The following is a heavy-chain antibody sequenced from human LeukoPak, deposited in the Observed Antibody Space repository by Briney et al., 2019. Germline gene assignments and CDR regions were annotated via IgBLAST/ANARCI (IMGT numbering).Heavy chain of an antibody. CDR2: MDPNSGNA. CDR3: ARGLNLKVATHTSGDL. V-gene: IGHV1-8*01. J-gene: IGHJ5*02. D-gene: IGHD3-22*01. CDR1: GYTFTNYD. Sequence: ASVKVSCKASGYTFTNYDINWVRQATGHGLEWMGWMDPNSGNAGYAQKFLGRLTLTRNTSIETAYMELSSLGSEDTAVYFCARGLNLKVATHTSGDLWGQGTLVTVSS.